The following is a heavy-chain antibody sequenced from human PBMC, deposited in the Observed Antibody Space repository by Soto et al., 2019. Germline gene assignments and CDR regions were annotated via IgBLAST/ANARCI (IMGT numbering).Heavy chain of an antibody. Sequence: ASVKVSFQASVYTFTSYDINWLRQATGQGLEWMGLMNPNSGNTDYAQKFQDRVTMTIDTSTNTVFMELRSLRSDDTAVYYCARDLDYSTSICAYWGQGTPVTVSS. V-gene: IGHV1-8*01. CDR1: VYTFTSYD. J-gene: IGHJ4*02. CDR2: MNPNSGNT. CDR3: ARDLDYSTSICAY. D-gene: IGHD4-4*01.